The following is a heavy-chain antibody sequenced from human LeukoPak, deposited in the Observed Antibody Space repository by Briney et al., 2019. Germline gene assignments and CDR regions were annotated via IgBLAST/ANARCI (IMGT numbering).Heavy chain of an antibody. Sequence: SSVKVSCKTSGGTFRSYVISWVRQAPGEGLEWMGGITPILGTTNYAQKFQGRDTISADESTSTAFMELSSLRPEYSAVYYCARLGMGDLWGQGTLVTVSS. CDR1: GGTFRSYV. CDR3: ARLGMGDL. J-gene: IGHJ5*02. V-gene: IGHV1-69*01. D-gene: IGHD1-26*01. CDR2: ITPILGTT.